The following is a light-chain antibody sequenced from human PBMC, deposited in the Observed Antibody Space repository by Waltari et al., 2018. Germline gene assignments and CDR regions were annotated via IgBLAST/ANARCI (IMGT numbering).Light chain of an antibody. CDR2: SAS. J-gene: IGKJ4*01. V-gene: IGKV1-39*01. CDR3: QQSYSKPPT. Sequence: IQMTQSPSYVSASVGDRVTITCRASQSISSYSNWYQQKPGKAPKLLIYSASSIQSGVPSRFSVVGSWADFTLTFRSLEPEDCATCFCQQSYSKPPTFGGGTKVEV. CDR1: QSISSY.